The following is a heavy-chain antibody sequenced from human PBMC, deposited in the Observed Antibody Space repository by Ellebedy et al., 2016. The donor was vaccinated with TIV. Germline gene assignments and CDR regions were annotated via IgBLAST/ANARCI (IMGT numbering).Heavy chain of an antibody. V-gene: IGHV3-7*01. J-gene: IGHJ3*02. D-gene: IGHD4-17*01. CDR2: INQGGSEE. CDR1: GFSFRSYW. CDR3: ATDGSYGDYRSPAHAFVI. Sequence: GESLKISCAASGFSFRSYWMSWLRQAPGKGLEWVANINQGGSEEYYVDSVKGRFTISRDNAKNSLYLQMNGLRAEDTAVYYCATDGSYGDYRSPAHAFVIWGQGTMVTVSS.